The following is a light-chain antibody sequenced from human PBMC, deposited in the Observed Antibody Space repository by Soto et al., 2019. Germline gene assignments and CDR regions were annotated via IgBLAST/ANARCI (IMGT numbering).Light chain of an antibody. CDR3: AACDDSLSGPV. CDR1: SASIGSNT. J-gene: IGLJ2*01. Sequence: QSVLTQPPSASGTPGQRVTISCSGSSASIGSNTVTWYQHLPGAAPKLLVYNNNQRPSGVPDRFSGSKSDTSASLAISGLQFEDEAVYYCAACDDSLSGPVFGGGTKLTVL. CDR2: NNN. V-gene: IGLV1-44*01.